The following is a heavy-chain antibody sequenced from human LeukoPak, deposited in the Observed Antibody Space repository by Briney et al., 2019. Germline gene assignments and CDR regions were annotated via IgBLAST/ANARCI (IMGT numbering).Heavy chain of an antibody. D-gene: IGHD6-6*01. CDR1: GGSISSGGYY. CDR2: IYHSGST. CDR3: ARWSIASSSYFDY. J-gene: IGHJ4*02. Sequence: SQTLSLTCTVSGGSISSGGYYWSWIRQPPGKGLEWIGYIYHSGSTYYNPSLKSRVTISVDRSKNQFSLKLSSVTAADTAVYYCARWSIASSSYFDYWGQGTLVTVSS. V-gene: IGHV4-30-2*01.